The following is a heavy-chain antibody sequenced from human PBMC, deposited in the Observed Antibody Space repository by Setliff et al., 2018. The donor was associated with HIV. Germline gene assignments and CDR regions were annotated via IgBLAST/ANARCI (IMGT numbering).Heavy chain of an antibody. J-gene: IGHJ6*03. CDR2: ISAYNGYT. V-gene: IGHV1-18*04. D-gene: IGHD5-12*01. CDR1: GYTFSDYY. CDR3: AAKERDGYTGVHYYYMDV. Sequence: GASVKVSCKASGYTFSDYYLHWVRQAPGQGLEWMGWISAYNGYTDYSQKFQGRLTMTTDTSTKIVYMELSSLRSDDTGLYYCAAKERDGYTGVHYYYMDVWGKGTTVTVSS.